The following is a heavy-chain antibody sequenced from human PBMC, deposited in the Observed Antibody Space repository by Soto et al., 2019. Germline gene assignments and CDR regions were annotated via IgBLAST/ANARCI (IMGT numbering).Heavy chain of an antibody. CDR1: GGSISSYY. CDR2: IYPSGTT. Sequence: PSETLSLTCTVSGGSISSYYWSWIRQPAGKGLEWIGRIYPSGTTNYNPSLKSRVTMSADTSKNHFSLKLSSVTAADTAVYYCARDTFWSASFTLEYWGQGAPGHRLL. J-gene: IGHJ4*02. CDR3: ARDTFWSASFTLEY. D-gene: IGHD3-3*01. V-gene: IGHV4-4*07.